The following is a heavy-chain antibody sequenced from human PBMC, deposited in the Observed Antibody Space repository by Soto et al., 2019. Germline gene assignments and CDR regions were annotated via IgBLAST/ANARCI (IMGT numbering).Heavy chain of an antibody. V-gene: IGHV3-74*01. CDR1: GLLFGSHG. D-gene: IGHD1-1*01. J-gene: IGHJ4*02. CDR2: IGPDGSNM. Sequence: PGVARRLACSSSGLLFGSHGMHGVGQAPGKGLVWVSHIGPDGSNMRDADSVQGRFTISRDNARNTLYLQMNSLRDEDTAVYYCVRDNNRSYDYCGQGILVTVSS. CDR3: VRDNNRSYDY.